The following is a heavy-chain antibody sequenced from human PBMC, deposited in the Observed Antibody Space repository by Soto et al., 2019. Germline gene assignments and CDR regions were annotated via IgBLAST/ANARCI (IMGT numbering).Heavy chain of an antibody. J-gene: IGHJ4*02. CDR2: IYYNGST. CDR3: AREVIAVAGIPDY. CDR1: GGSISSAGYC. Sequence: QVQLQESGPGLVRPSQTLSLTCTVSGGSISSAGYCWSWIRQHPGKALEWMGYIYYNGSTYSNPPLRSRLTISVDTSLNQFSLRLSSVTAADTAVYYCAREVIAVAGIPDYWGQGTLVTVSS. V-gene: IGHV4-31*03. D-gene: IGHD6-19*01.